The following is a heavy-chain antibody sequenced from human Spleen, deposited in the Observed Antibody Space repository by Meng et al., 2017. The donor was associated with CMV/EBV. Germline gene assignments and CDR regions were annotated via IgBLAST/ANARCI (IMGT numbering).Heavy chain of an antibody. D-gene: IGHD1-1*01. J-gene: IGHJ4*02. CDR3: AKVGSSTRLERD. V-gene: IGHV3-7*01. CDR1: GFTFSSYW. CDR2: INEDGTEK. Sequence: GESLKISCAASGFTFSSYWMSWVRQAPGKGLEWVANINEDGTEKNYVDSVKGRFTISRDNVKNSVYLQMNSLRADDTAVYYCAKVGSSTRLERDWGQGTLVTVSS.